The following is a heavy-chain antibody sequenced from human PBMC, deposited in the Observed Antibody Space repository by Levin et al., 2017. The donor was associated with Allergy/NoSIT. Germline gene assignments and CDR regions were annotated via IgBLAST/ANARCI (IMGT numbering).Heavy chain of an antibody. CDR3: TRDNYAFIHDY. V-gene: IGHV1-2*02. Sequence: ASVKVSCKASGYTFTDYYMHWVRQAPGQGLEWMGWINTNDGGTNYAQKFRGRVTMTRDTSISTAYMVLSGLRSDDTAVYYCTRDNYAFIHDYWGQGTLVTVSS. CDR1: GYTFTDYY. CDR2: INTNDGGT. D-gene: IGHD2-2*01. J-gene: IGHJ4*02.